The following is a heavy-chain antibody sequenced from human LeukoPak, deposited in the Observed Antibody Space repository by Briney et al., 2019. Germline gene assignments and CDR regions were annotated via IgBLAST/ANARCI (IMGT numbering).Heavy chain of an antibody. CDR2: ISGSGGST. J-gene: IGHJ4*02. CDR1: GFTFSSYA. Sequence: PGGSLRLSCAASGFTFSSYAMSWVRQAPGKGLEWVSLISGSGGSTYYADSVKGRFTISRDNSKNTLCLQMNSLRAEDTAVYYCAKDRGTRYFPLDQIDYWGQGTLVTVSS. CDR3: AKDRGTRYFPLDQIDY. V-gene: IGHV3-23*01. D-gene: IGHD3-9*01.